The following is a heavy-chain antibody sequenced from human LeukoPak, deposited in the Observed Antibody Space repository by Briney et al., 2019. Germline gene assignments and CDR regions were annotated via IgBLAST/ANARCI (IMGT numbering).Heavy chain of an antibody. J-gene: IGHJ4*02. CDR1: GFTFSSYW. CDR3: ARDSGSSEYYFDY. V-gene: IGHV3-74*01. Sequence: GGSLRLSCAASGFTFSSYWMHWVRQVPGKGLVWVSRIGSDGSSTSFADSVKGRFTISRDNAKNTLYLQMNSLRAEDTAVYYCARDSGSSEYYFDYWGQGTLVTVSS. D-gene: IGHD1-26*01. CDR2: IGSDGSST.